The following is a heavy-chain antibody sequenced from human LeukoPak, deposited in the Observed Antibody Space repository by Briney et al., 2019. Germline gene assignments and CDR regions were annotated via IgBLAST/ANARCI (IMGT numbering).Heavy chain of an antibody. CDR2: MNPNSGNT. CDR1: GYTFTSYD. J-gene: IGHJ3*02. CDR3: ARDPRGIVGATDAFDI. D-gene: IGHD1-26*01. Sequence: GASVKVSCKASGYTFTSYDINWVRQATGQGLEWMGWMNPNSGNTGYAQKFQGRVTMTRDTSISTAYMELSRLRSDDTAVYYCARDPRGIVGATDAFDIWGQGTMVTVSS. V-gene: IGHV1-8*02.